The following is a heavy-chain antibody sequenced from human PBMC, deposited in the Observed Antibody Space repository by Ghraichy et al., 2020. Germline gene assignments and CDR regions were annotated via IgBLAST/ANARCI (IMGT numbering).Heavy chain of an antibody. J-gene: IGHJ4*02. Sequence: SETLSLTCAVYGGSFSGYYWSWIRQPPGKGLEWIGEINHSGSTNYNPSLKSRVTISVDTSKNQFSLKLSSVTAADTAVYYCALPSGYSSINGYWGQGTLVTVSS. V-gene: IGHV4-34*01. CDR2: INHSGST. CDR3: ALPSGYSSINGY. CDR1: GGSFSGYY. D-gene: IGHD5-18*01.